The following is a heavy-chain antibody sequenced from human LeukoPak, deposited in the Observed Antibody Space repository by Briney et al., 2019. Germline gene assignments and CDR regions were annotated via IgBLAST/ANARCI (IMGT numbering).Heavy chain of an antibody. Sequence: ASVKVSCKASGYTFTEYGISWVRQAPGQGLEWMGWISAYNGNTNYAQKLQGRVTMTTDTSTNTAHMELGSPRSDDTAVYFCARYAAGRDLDFWGQGTLVTVSS. V-gene: IGHV1-18*01. D-gene: IGHD6-13*01. CDR3: ARYAAGRDLDF. J-gene: IGHJ4*02. CDR2: ISAYNGNT. CDR1: GYTFTEYG.